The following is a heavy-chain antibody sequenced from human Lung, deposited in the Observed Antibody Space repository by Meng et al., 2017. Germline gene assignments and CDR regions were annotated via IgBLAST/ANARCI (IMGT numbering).Heavy chain of an antibody. CDR3: TKNDFYCLGY. D-gene: IGHD2-21*01. Sequence: QVQRPEAGPGLVKPSGTLSLTCAVSGGSISSDNWWSWVRQPPGKGLEWIGEIYHSGSTNYNPSLKSRITISVDKPKNQFSLTLSSVTAADTAVYYCTKNDFYCLGYWGQGTLVTVSS. CDR1: GGSISSDNW. CDR2: IYHSGST. J-gene: IGHJ4*02. V-gene: IGHV4-4*02.